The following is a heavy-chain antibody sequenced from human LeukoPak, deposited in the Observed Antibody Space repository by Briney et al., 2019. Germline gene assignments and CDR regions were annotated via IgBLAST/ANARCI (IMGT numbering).Heavy chain of an antibody. CDR1: GVSINSYY. J-gene: IGHJ6*03. CDR3: ARTGYYYYYMDV. CDR2: MYYSGST. D-gene: IGHD1-14*01. Sequence: KASETLSLTCTVSGVSINSYYWTWIRQPPGKGLEWIGSMYYSGSTYYKRSLKSRVTISGDTSKNQFSLKLSSVTAADTAVYYCARTGYYYYYMDVWGKGTTVTVSS. V-gene: IGHV4-59*01.